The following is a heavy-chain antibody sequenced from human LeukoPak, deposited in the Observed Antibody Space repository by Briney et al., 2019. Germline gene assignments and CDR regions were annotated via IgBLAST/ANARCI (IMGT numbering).Heavy chain of an antibody. CDR3: AREGAAADIDY. D-gene: IGHD6-13*01. CDR1: GGTFSSYA. Sequence: ASVKVSCKASGGTFSSYAVSWVRQAPGQGLEWMGWINPNSGGTNYAQKFQGRVTMTRDTSISTAYMELSRLRSDDTAVYYCAREGAAADIDYWGQGTLVTVSS. V-gene: IGHV1-2*02. J-gene: IGHJ4*02. CDR2: INPNSGGT.